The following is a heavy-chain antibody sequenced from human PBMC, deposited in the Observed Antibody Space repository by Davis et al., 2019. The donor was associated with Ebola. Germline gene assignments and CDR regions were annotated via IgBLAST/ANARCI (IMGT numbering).Heavy chain of an antibody. CDR1: GFTFSDYQ. Sequence: GESLKISCAASGFTFSDYQMSWIRQAPGKGLEWLSYISSSGGTTYYADSVKGRFTVSRDNAKNSLYLQLSGLSAEDTAVYYCARGRNYFDCWGQGTLVTVS. V-gene: IGHV3-11*01. J-gene: IGHJ4*02. CDR3: ARGRNYFDC. D-gene: IGHD2/OR15-2a*01. CDR2: ISSSGGTT.